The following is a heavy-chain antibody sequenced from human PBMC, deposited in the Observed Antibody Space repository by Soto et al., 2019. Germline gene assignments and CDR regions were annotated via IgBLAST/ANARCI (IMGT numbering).Heavy chain of an antibody. V-gene: IGHV3-23*01. CDR2: ITDSGYTA. CDR1: GFSFGTFV. J-gene: IGHJ4*02. D-gene: IGHD6-19*01. Sequence: WSLRLSCAASGFSFGTFVMTWFRQAPGGGLEWVASITDSGYTASYAETVEGRFTVSRDNSKNKLHLQMNDLRAEDTATYYCAKNGQWLATTPEAWGQGTLVTVSS. CDR3: AKNGQWLATTPEA.